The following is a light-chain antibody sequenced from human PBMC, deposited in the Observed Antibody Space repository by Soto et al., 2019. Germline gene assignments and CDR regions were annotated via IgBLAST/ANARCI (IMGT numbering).Light chain of an antibody. J-gene: IGKJ1*01. CDR3: QQYNSYS. CDR1: QSISSY. V-gene: IGKV1-5*01. CDR2: HAS. Sequence: DIQMTQSPSSLSAFVGDRVTITCRASQSISSYLNWYQQRPGKAPKVLIYHASNLQSGVPSRFSGSGSGTEFTLTISSLQPDDFATYYCQQYNSYSFGQGTKVDIK.